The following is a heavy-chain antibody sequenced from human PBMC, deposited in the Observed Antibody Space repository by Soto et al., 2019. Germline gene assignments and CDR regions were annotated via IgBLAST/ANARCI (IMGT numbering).Heavy chain of an antibody. Sequence: PSETLSLTCTVSGGSSSKYYWSWIRQPPGKGLEWIGYIYYSGSTNYNPSLKSRATISVDTSKNQFSLKLSSVTAADTAVYYCARVGGVATIAPFGLGPWGEGTLVTVSS. J-gene: IGHJ5*02. V-gene: IGHV4-59*01. D-gene: IGHD5-12*01. CDR2: IYYSGST. CDR3: ARVGGVATIAPFGLGP. CDR1: GGSSSKYY.